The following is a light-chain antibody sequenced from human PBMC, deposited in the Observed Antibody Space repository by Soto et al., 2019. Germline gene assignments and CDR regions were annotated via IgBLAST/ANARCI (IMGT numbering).Light chain of an antibody. CDR3: QSYDSSLSVSYV. Sequence: QSVLTQPPSVSGAPGQRVTISCTGGSSNIGAGYDVHWYQQLPGTAPKLLIYGNSNRPSGVPDRFSGSKSGTSASLAITGLQAEDEADYYCQSYDSSLSVSYVFGTGTKLTVL. CDR2: GNS. V-gene: IGLV1-40*01. CDR1: SSNIGAGYD. J-gene: IGLJ1*01.